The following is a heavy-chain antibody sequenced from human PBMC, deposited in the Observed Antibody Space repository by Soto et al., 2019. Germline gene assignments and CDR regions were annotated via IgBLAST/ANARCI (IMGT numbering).Heavy chain of an antibody. D-gene: IGHD5-12*01. J-gene: IGHJ4*02. Sequence: QVQLVESGGGVVQPGRSRRLSGEASRFTFSNYGMHWVRQTPAKGLEWVAVISYDGSNKYYADSVKGRFTISRDNSKNTLYLQMNSLRAEDTAVYYCVKGGYHYFDYWGQGTLVTVSS. CDR2: ISYDGSNK. CDR3: VKGGYHYFDY. V-gene: IGHV3-30*18. CDR1: RFTFSNYG.